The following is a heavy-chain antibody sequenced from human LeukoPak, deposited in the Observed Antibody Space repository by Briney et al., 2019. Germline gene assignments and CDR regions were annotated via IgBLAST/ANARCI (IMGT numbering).Heavy chain of an antibody. V-gene: IGHV3-30*04. CDR1: GFTFSRHA. J-gene: IGHJ6*04. D-gene: IGHD3-10*01. Sequence: PGGSLRLSCAASGFTFSRHAMHWVRQSPGKGLEWVAIISYDGSDEYIADSVKGRFSIPRDNSRNTLDLQMNSLTTEDTALYYCARATDYYGSGSYLPLYYFYGMDVWGKGTAVIVSS. CDR2: ISYDGSDE. CDR3: ARATDYYGSGSYLPLYYFYGMDV.